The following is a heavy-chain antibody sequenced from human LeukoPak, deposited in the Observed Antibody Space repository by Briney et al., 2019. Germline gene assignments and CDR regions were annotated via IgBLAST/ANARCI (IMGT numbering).Heavy chain of an antibody. V-gene: IGHV1-46*01. J-gene: IGHJ4*02. CDR3: ARLWPIVGATSFVDC. CDR1: GYTFTRYY. D-gene: IGHD1-26*01. CDR2: INPSSENT. Sequence: ASVKVSCKASGYTFTRYYMSWVRQAPGQGLEWMEMINPSSENTTYAQRFQGRVTMTRDTSTSTVYMELSSLRSEDTAVYYCARLWPIVGATSFVDCWGQGTLVTVSS.